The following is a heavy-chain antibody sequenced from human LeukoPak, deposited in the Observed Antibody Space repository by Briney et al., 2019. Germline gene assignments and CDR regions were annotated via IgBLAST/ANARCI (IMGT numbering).Heavy chain of an antibody. CDR1: GYSFTSYW. D-gene: IGHD3-10*01. CDR2: IYPGDSDT. J-gene: IGHJ4*02. Sequence: GESLKISCKGSGYSFTSYWIGWVRQMPGKGLEWMGIIYPGDSDTRCSPSFQGQVTISADKSISTAYLQWSSLKASDTAMYYCVSRDGSGSYYQVEDFDYWGQGTLVTVSS. V-gene: IGHV5-51*01. CDR3: VSRDGSGSYYQVEDFDY.